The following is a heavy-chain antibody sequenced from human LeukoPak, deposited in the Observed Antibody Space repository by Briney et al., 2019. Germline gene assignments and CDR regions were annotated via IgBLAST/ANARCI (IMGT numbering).Heavy chain of an antibody. J-gene: IGHJ4*02. Sequence: SETLSLTCTVSGGSISSYYWSWIRQSPGKGLEWIGYIYCSGSTDYNPSLKSRVTISVDTSKNQFSLKLSSVTAADTAVYYCARGLSGRGHYSDYWGQGALVTVSS. V-gene: IGHV4-59*01. CDR3: ARGLSGRGHYSDY. D-gene: IGHD3-10*01. CDR2: IYCSGST. CDR1: GGSISSYY.